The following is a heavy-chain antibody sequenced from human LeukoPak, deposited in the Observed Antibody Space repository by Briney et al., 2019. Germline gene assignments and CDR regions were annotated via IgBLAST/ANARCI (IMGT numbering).Heavy chain of an antibody. CDR3: VSFYETD. CDR2: INSDGSWT. J-gene: IGHJ4*02. V-gene: IGHV3-74*01. D-gene: IGHD2/OR15-2a*01. CDR1: GNYW. Sequence: GGSLRLSCAASGNYWMHWVRQAPGKGLVWDSHINSDGSWTSYADSVKGRFTISKDNAKNTVYLQMNNLRAEDTAVYYCVSFYETDWGRGTLVTVSS.